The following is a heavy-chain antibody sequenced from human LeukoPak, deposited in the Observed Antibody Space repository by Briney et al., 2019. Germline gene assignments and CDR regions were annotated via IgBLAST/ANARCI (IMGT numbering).Heavy chain of an antibody. J-gene: IGHJ4*02. CDR1: GFTFNTYS. Sequence: GGSLRLSCAASGFTFNTYSVNWIRQAPGKGLEWVSHITASGTAMFYADSVKGRFTISRDNAKNSLYLQMNSLRDEDTAVYYCASSGSYRFDYWGQGTLVTVSS. CDR2: ITASGTAM. V-gene: IGHV3-48*02. D-gene: IGHD1-26*01. CDR3: ASSGSYRFDY.